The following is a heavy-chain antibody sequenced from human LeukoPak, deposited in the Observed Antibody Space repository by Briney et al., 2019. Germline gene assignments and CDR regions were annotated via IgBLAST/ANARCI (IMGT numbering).Heavy chain of an antibody. J-gene: IGHJ4*02. Sequence: GGSLRLSCAASGFTFSGTWMSWVRQALGKGLEWVGRIKSKSGGETKDYAAPVKGRFTISRDDSSNTVYLQMNGLKAEDTAVYYCSTCGANALGFWGQGSLVTVSS. CDR3: STCGANALGF. V-gene: IGHV3-15*01. D-gene: IGHD4/OR15-4a*01. CDR2: IKSKSGGETK. CDR1: GFTFSGTW.